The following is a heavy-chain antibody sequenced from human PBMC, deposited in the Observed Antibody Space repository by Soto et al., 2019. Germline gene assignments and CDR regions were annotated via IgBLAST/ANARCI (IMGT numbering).Heavy chain of an antibody. CDR3: ARWHCRSTSCYGGDFDY. J-gene: IGHJ4*02. CDR2: IYYSGST. CDR1: GGSISSYY. D-gene: IGHD2-2*01. V-gene: IGHV4-59*01. Sequence: PSETLSLTCTVSGGSISSYYWSWIRQPPGKGLEWIGYIYYSGSTNYNPSLKSRVTISVDTSKNQFSLKLSSVTAADTAVYYCARWHCRSTSCYGGDFDYWGQGTLVTVSS.